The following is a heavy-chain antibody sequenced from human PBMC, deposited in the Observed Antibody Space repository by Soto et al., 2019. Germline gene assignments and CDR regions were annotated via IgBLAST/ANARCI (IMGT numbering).Heavy chain of an antibody. V-gene: IGHV4-30-2*01. CDR2: IYPSGST. CDR1: GGSISRGGYS. Sequence: SETLSLTCAVSGGSISRGGYSWSWIRQPPGKGLEWIGYIYPSGSTYYNPSLKSRVTISVDRSKNQFSLKLSSVTAADTAVYYCARGLGYCSGGSCYYYYGMDVWGQGTTVTVSS. D-gene: IGHD2-15*01. J-gene: IGHJ6*02. CDR3: ARGLGYCSGGSCYYYYGMDV.